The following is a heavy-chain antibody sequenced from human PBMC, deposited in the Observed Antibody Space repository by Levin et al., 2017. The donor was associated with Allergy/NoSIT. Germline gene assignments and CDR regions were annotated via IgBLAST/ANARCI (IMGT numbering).Heavy chain of an antibody. Sequence: AASVKVSCKASGYSFTDHGMNWVRQAPGQGLEWMGWINTNTGKPTYAQGFTGRFVFSLDTSVSTAYLQISSLKAEDTAVYYCARESGRISIFGVVVGELDSWGQGTLVTVSS. D-gene: IGHD3-3*01. V-gene: IGHV7-4-1*02. CDR1: GYSFTDHG. CDR2: INTNTGKP. CDR3: ARESGRISIFGVVVGELDS. J-gene: IGHJ5*01.